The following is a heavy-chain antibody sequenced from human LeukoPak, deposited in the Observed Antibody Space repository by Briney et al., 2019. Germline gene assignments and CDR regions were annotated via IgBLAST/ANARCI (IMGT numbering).Heavy chain of an antibody. CDR1: GFTFSSYA. D-gene: IGHD3-22*01. V-gene: IGHV3-23*01. CDR3: AKDRGDYYDSSGYPSWYFDY. CDR2: ISGSGGST. J-gene: IGHJ4*02. Sequence: PGGSLRPSCAASGFTFSSYAMSWVRQAPGKGLEWVSAISGSGGSTYYADSVKGRFAISRDNSKNTLYLQMNSLRAEDTAVYYCAKDRGDYYDSSGYPSWYFDYWGQGTLVTVSS.